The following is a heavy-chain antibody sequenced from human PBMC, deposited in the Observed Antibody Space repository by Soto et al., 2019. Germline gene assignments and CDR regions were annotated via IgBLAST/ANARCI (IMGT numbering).Heavy chain of an antibody. CDR2: IKSKTDGGTT. Sequence: GGSLRRSYAASGFTFSNAWMNRVRHAPGKGLAWVCRIKSKTDGGTTDCAAPLKGRFTISRDDSKNALYLQMNSLKTEDTAVYYCTTGSYYDFWSGYREYHYYYGMDVWGKGTTVTVSS. D-gene: IGHD3-3*01. CDR3: TTGSYYDFWSGYREYHYYYGMDV. V-gene: IGHV3-15*07. CDR1: GFTFSNAW. J-gene: IGHJ6*04.